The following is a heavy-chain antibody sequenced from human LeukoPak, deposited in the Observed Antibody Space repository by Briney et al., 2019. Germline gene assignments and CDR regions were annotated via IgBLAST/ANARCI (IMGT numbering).Heavy chain of an antibody. V-gene: IGHV3-23*01. CDR2: ISASGVMT. CDR3: AKDLMVIIVSGALDI. CDR1: GFTFTNYA. D-gene: IGHD3-3*01. Sequence: HPGGSLRLSCAASGFTFTNYAMTWVRQAPGKGLEWVSSISASGVMTYYADSVKGRFTVSRDNSKNSLYLQMNSLRAEDTAVYYCAKDLMVIIVSGALDIWGQGTMVTASS. J-gene: IGHJ3*02.